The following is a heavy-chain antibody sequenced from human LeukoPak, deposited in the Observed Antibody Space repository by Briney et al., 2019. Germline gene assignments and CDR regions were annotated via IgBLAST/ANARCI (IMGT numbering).Heavy chain of an antibody. CDR2: IYYSGST. Sequence: SETLSLTSTVSRGSISSYYWSSIRHPPGKGLEWIGYIYYSGSTNYNPSLKSRATIPVDTSKNQVSLKLSSVTAADTAVYYYAGIGEQPSVWYYFDYWGQGTLVTVSS. V-gene: IGHV4-59*08. J-gene: IGHJ4*02. CDR1: RGSISSYY. CDR3: AGIGEQPSVWYYFDY. D-gene: IGHD1-26*01.